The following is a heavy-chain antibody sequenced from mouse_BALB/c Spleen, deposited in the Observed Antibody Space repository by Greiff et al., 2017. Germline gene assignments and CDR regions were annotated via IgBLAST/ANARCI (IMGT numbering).Heavy chain of an antibody. J-gene: IGHJ2*01. CDR2: IDPENGNT. CDR3: ARLITNYFDY. D-gene: IGHD2-4*01. CDR1: GFNIKDYY. V-gene: IGHV14-1*02. Sequence: EVQLQQSGAELVRPGALVKLSCKASGFNIKDYYMHWVKQRPEQGLEWIGWIDPENGNTIYDPKFQGKASITADTSSNTSYLQLSSLTSEDTAVYYCARLITNYFDYWGQGTTLTVSS.